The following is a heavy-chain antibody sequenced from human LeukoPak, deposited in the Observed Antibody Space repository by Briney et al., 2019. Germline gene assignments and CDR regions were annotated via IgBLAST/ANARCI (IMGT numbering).Heavy chain of an antibody. V-gene: IGHV3-30-3*01. Sequence: GGSLRLSCAASEFTFSSYAMHWVRQAPGKGLEWVAVISHDGSNKDHADSVKGRFTISRDNSRNTLYLQMNSLRPEDTAVYYCARGKRRIAMLGVVLNWYFDVWGRGTLVTVSS. CDR1: EFTFSSYA. J-gene: IGHJ2*01. CDR2: ISHDGSNK. D-gene: IGHD3-22*01. CDR3: ARGKRRIAMLGVVLNWYFDV.